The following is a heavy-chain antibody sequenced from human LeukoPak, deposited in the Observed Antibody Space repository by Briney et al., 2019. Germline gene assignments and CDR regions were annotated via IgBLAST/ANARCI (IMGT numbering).Heavy chain of an antibody. D-gene: IGHD3-10*01. CDR3: ARDAFYSSGTYFDY. CDR2: ISRDGSGT. V-gene: IGHV3-30*04. Sequence: GGSLRLSCAASGFTFSGSAIHWVRQAPGKGLEWVAVISRDGSGTYYADSVKGRFTISRGNSKNTLYLQMNSLEPDDTAVYYCARDAFYSSGTYFDYWGQGTLVTVSS. CDR1: GFTFSGSA. J-gene: IGHJ4*02.